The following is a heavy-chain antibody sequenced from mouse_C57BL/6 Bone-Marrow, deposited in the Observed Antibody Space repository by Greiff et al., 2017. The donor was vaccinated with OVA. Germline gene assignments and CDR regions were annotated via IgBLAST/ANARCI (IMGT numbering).Heavy chain of an antibody. CDR3: ARGDYGGYYAMDY. J-gene: IGHJ4*01. D-gene: IGHD2-4*01. Sequence: QVQLQQSGPELVKPGASVKISCKASGYAFSSSWMNWVKQRPGKGLEWIGRIYPGDGDTNYNGKFKGKATLTADKSSSTAYMQLSSLTSEDSAVYFCARGDYGGYYAMDYWGQGTSVTVSS. CDR2: IYPGDGDT. CDR1: GYAFSSSW. V-gene: IGHV1-82*01.